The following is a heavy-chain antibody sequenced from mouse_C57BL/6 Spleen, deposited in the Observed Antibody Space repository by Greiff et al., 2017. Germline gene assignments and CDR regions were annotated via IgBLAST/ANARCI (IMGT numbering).Heavy chain of an antibody. CDR2: IDPSSGGT. J-gene: IGHJ1*03. CDR3: ARGATVVATGYFDV. Sequence: QVQLQQPGAELVKPGASVKLSCKASGYTFTSYWMHWVKQRPGRGLEWIGRIDPSSGGTKYNEKFKSKATLTVDKTTSTAYMQLSSLTSENSAVYYCARGATVVATGYFDVWGTGTTVTVSS. V-gene: IGHV1-72*01. CDR1: GYTFTSYW. D-gene: IGHD1-1*01.